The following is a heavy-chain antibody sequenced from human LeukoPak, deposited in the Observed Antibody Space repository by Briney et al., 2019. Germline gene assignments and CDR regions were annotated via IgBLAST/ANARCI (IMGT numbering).Heavy chain of an antibody. D-gene: IGHD4-17*01. V-gene: IGHV3-30*02. CDR2: IRYDGSNK. CDR3: AKDRGYGDYGPYDY. CDR1: GFTFSSYG. Sequence: GGSLRLSCVASGFTFSSYGMHWVRQAPGKGLEWVAFIRYDGSNKYYADSVKGRFTISRDNSKNTLYLQMNSLRAEDTAVYYCAKDRGYGDYGPYDYWGQGTLVTVSS. J-gene: IGHJ4*02.